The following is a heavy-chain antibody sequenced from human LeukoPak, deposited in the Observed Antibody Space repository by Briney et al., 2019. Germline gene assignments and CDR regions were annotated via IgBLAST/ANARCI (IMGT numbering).Heavy chain of an antibody. J-gene: IGHJ4*02. CDR1: GFTVSGNY. CDR3: AREGGPYSSTLRGC. Sequence: GGSLRLSCVVSGFTVSGNYMSWVRQAPGKGLEWVSIMYASGTTDYADSVKGRFTISRDNSKNTLYLQMGSLRVEDTAVYYCAREGGPYSSTLRGCWGQGTLVTVSS. D-gene: IGHD6-19*01. CDR2: MYASGTT. V-gene: IGHV3-53*01.